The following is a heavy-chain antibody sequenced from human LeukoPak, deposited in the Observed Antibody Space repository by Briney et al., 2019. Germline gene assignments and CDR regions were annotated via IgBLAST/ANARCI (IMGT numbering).Heavy chain of an antibody. CDR3: ARGAGEGYTYGRYYFDY. D-gene: IGHD5-18*01. CDR2: INPNSGGT. Sequence: ASVKVSCKASRYTFTGYYMHWVRQAPGQGLEWMGWINPNSGGTDYAQKFQGRVTMTRDTSISTAYMEPSRLRSDDTAVYYCARGAGEGYTYGRYYFDYWGQGTLVTVSS. V-gene: IGHV1-2*02. J-gene: IGHJ4*02. CDR1: RYTFTGYY.